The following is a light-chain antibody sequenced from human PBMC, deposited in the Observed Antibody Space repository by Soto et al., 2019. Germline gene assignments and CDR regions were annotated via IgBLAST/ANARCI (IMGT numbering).Light chain of an antibody. Sequence: DIQMTQSPSSLSASVGDRVTITCQASQSISSYLNWYQQKPGKAPKLLIYAASSLQSGVPSRFSGSRSGTDFTLTISSLQPEDFATYYCQQSYSTPPYTFGQGTKLEIK. CDR1: QSISSY. V-gene: IGKV1-39*01. J-gene: IGKJ2*01. CDR3: QQSYSTPPYT. CDR2: AAS.